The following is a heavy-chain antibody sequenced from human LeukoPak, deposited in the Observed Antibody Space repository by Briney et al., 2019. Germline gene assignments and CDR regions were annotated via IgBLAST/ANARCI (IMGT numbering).Heavy chain of an antibody. CDR1: GGSISSSSYY. CDR3: ARQSGSSSENYYYYMDV. D-gene: IGHD6-6*01. Sequence: SETLSLTCTVSGGSISSSSYYWGWIRQPPGKGLEWIGSIYYSGSTYYNPSLKSRVTKSVDTSKNQFSLKLSSVTAADTAVYYCARQSGSSSENYYYYMDVWGKGTTVTVSS. V-gene: IGHV4-39*01. CDR2: IYYSGST. J-gene: IGHJ6*03.